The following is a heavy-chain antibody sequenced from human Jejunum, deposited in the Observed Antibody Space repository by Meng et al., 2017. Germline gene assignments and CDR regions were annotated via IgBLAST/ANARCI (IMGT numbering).Heavy chain of an antibody. CDR1: GYSITSAYY. CDR2: FSHTGNT. CDR3: AKDAAISFGKLVEGIDS. J-gene: IGHJ4*02. D-gene: IGHD3-16*01. Sequence: SETLSLTCSVSGYSITSAYYWDWIRQSPGKGLEWIETFSHTGNTYYNPSLKSRVSILLDRSRNQLSLRLTSVTAADTATYYCAKDAAISFGKLVEGIDSWGQGTLVTVSS. V-gene: IGHV4-38-2*02.